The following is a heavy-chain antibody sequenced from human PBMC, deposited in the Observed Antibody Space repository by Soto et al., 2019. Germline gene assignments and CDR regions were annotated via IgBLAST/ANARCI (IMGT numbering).Heavy chain of an antibody. Sequence: QVHLVQSGAEVKKPGSSVKVSCKASGGTVSSYAITWVRQAPGKGLEWMGVFIPIFVSAHYAQKFQGRVTITADESKSTAYMELGGLRSEDTAIYYCARDLSSDSTGFRGYDLWGQGTLVTVSS. D-gene: IGHD3-22*01. V-gene: IGHV1-69*01. J-gene: IGHJ4*02. CDR2: FIPIFVSA. CDR3: ARDLSSDSTGFRGYDL. CDR1: GGTVSSYA.